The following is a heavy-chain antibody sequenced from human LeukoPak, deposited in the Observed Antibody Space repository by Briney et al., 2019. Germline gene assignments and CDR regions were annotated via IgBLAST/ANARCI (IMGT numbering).Heavy chain of an antibody. CDR2: IWDDDK. CDR1: GFSFTTSEAG. J-gene: IGHJ4*01. D-gene: IGHD4-17*01. V-gene: IGHV2-5*02. CDR3: APIHSYGDFYFDS. Sequence: SGPTLVKPTQTLTLTCIFSGFSFTTSEAGVAWVRQPPGGALEWLAVIWDDDKRYSPSLKSRLTITKDTSENQVVLTLTNIGPADTAAYYWAPIHSYGDFYFDSWGQGTLVTVSS.